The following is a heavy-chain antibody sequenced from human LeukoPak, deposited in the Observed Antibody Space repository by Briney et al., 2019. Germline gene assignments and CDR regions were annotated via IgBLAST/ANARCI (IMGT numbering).Heavy chain of an antibody. CDR2: IGIAGDT. J-gene: IGHJ6*02. CDR1: GLTLSSYD. CDR3: ARDLRITMVREFPHYYYYYGMDV. Sequence: GGSRRPSCAAFGLTLSSYDTHWGGRSPGKGLDWVSAIGIAGDTYYPGSVKGRFTISRDNAKNSLCLQMNSLRAGDTAVYYCARDLRITMVREFPHYYYYYGMDVWGQGTTVTVSS. V-gene: IGHV3-13*01. D-gene: IGHD3-10*01.